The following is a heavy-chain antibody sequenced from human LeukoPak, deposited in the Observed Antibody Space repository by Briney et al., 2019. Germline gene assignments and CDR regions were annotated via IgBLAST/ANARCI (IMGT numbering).Heavy chain of an antibody. J-gene: IGHJ3*02. CDR1: GYTFTSYD. V-gene: IGHV1-8*03. D-gene: IGHD3-3*01. CDR3: ARRLTYYDFWSGCYHFRRGDAFDI. CDR2: MNPNSGNT. Sequence: ASVKVSCKASGYTFTSYDINWVRQATGQGLEWMGWMNPNSGNTGYAQKFQGRVTITRNTSISTAYMELSSLRSEDTAVYYCARRLTYYDFWSGCYHFRRGDAFDIWGQGTMVTVSS.